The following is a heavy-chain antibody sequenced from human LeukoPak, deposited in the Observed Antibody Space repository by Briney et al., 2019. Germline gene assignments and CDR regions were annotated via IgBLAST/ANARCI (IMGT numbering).Heavy chain of an antibody. CDR1: GGTFSSYA. V-gene: IGHV1-69*05. CDR3: ARLASDDY. Sequence: SVKVSCKASGGTFSSYAISWVRQAPGQGLEWMGGIIPIFGTANYAQKLQGRVTMTTDTSTSTAYMELRSLRSDDTAVYYCARLASDDYWGQETLVTVSS. J-gene: IGHJ4*02. D-gene: IGHD5-12*01. CDR2: IIPIFGTA.